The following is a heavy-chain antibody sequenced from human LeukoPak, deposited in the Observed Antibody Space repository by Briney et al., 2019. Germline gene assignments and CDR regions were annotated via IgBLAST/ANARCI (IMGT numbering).Heavy chain of an antibody. CDR2: IKQDGSEK. V-gene: IGHV3-7*01. CDR1: GFIFSNHW. D-gene: IGHD2-2*01. J-gene: IGHJ3*02. CDR3: ARDYCSSTSCHDVFDI. Sequence: GGSLRLSCAAWGFIFSNHWMSWVRQAPGKGLEWVANIKQDGSEKYYVDSVKGRFTISRDNAKNSLYLQMNSLRAEDTAVYYCARDYCSSTSCHDVFDIWGQGTMVTVSS.